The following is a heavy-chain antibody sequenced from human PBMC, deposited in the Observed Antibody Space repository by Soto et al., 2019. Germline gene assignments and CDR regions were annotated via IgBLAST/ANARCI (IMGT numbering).Heavy chain of an antibody. CDR3: AAGGGLPRYD. CDR2: IYHSGST. J-gene: IGHJ4*02. D-gene: IGHD5-12*01. CDR1: GGSISSGGYS. V-gene: IGHV4-30-2*01. Sequence: SETLSLTCAVSGGSISSGGYSWSWIRQPPGKGLEWIGYIYHSGSTYYNTSLKRRVTISVDRSKNQFSLNLSSVTAADTAVYYCAAGGGLPRYDWGQGTRVT.